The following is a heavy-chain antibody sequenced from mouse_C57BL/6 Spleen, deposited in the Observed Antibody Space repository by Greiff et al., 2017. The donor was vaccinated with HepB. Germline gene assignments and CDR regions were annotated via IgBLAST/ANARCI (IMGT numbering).Heavy chain of an antibody. D-gene: IGHD1-1*01. CDR1: GYTFTSYG. V-gene: IGHV1-81*01. CDR3: ARTSGSSYGYFDV. J-gene: IGHJ1*03. CDR2: IYPRSGNT. Sequence: VQLQESGVELARPGASVKLSCKASGYTFTSYGISWVKQRTGQGLEWIGEIYPRSGNTYYNEKFKGKATLTADKSSSTAYMELRSLTSEDSAVYFCARTSGSSYGYFDVWGTGTTVTVSS.